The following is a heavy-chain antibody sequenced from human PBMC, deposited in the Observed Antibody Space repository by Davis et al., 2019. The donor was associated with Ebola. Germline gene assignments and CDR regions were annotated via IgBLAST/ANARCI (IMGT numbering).Heavy chain of an antibody. D-gene: IGHD3-22*01. CDR1: GFTFSDYE. Sequence: GGSLRLSCAASGFTFSDYEMNWVRQTPGRGLEWVSYISKSASNIYYADSVKGRFAISRDNSKTTVDLQMNSLRPEDTALYYCAKDARGGYYYADFWGQGTLVTVSS. CDR3: AKDARGGYYYADF. V-gene: IGHV3-48*03. CDR2: ISKSASNI. J-gene: IGHJ4*02.